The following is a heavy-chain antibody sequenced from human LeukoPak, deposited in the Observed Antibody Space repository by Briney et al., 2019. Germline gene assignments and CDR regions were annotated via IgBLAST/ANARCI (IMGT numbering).Heavy chain of an antibody. Sequence: ASVKVSCKASGYTFTFYDIQWVRQATGQGLEWMGWMNPNSGNTGYAQKFQGRVTMTRNTSISTAYMELSGLRSDDTAVYYCASRTPRGPRDYWGQGTLVTVSS. D-gene: IGHD1-14*01. CDR1: GYTFTFYD. CDR3: ASRTPRGPRDY. V-gene: IGHV1-8*02. J-gene: IGHJ4*02. CDR2: MNPNSGNT.